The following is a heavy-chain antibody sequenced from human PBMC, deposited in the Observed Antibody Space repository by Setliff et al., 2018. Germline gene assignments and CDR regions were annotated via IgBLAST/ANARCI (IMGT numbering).Heavy chain of an antibody. Sequence: GGSLRLSCVASGFGFRSFGMYWVRQAPGKGLEWVSIIYSGGSTYYADSVKGRFTISRDNSKNTLYLQMNSLRPEGTAVYYCARTCSGSGCYAGLESWGQGTPVTVSS. J-gene: IGHJ4*02. V-gene: IGHV3-66*02. D-gene: IGHD2-15*01. CDR1: GFGFRSFG. CDR3: ARTCSGSGCYAGLES. CDR2: IYSGGST.